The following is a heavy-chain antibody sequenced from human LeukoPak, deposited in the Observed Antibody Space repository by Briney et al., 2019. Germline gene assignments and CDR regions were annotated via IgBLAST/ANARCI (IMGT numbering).Heavy chain of an antibody. J-gene: IGHJ3*02. CDR1: GGSISSYY. V-gene: IGHV4-59*01. CDR2: IYYSGST. CDR3: ARDPRWLQSNDAFDI. D-gene: IGHD5-24*01. Sequence: SETLSLTCTVSGGSISSYYWSWIRQPPGKGLEWIGYIYYSGSTNYNPSLKSRVTISVDTSKSQFSLKLSSVTAADTAVYYCARDPRWLQSNDAFDIWGQGTMVTVSS.